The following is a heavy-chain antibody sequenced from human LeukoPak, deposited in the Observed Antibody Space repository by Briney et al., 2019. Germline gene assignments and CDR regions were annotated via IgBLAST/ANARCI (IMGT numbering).Heavy chain of an antibody. CDR3: AKGRAGRRWAHFPFDY. D-gene: IGHD5-24*01. Sequence: GGSLRLSCAASGFTFSNFAMKWVRQAPGKGLEWVSGISDRGDSRYADSVQGRFTISRDNSKNTVYLQMSGLRDEDTAIYYCAKGRAGRRWAHFPFDYWGQGTLVTVSS. CDR2: ISDRGDSR. CDR1: GFTFSNFA. J-gene: IGHJ4*02. V-gene: IGHV3-23*01.